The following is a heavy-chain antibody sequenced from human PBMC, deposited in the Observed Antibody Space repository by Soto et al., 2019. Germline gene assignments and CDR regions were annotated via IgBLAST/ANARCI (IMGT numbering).Heavy chain of an antibody. CDR3: AKVTPHCSGGSCYYYFDY. V-gene: IGHV3-23*01. D-gene: IGHD2-15*01. Sequence: GGSLRLSCAASGFTFSSYAMSWVRQAPGKGLEWVSAISGSGGSTYYADSVKGRFTISRDNSKNTLYLQMNSLRAEDTAVYYCAKVTPHCSGGSCYYYFDYWGQGTLVTVSS. CDR2: ISGSGGST. J-gene: IGHJ4*02. CDR1: GFTFSSYA.